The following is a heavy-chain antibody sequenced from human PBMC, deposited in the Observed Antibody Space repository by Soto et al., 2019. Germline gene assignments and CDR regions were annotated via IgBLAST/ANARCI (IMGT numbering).Heavy chain of an antibody. D-gene: IGHD6-13*01. V-gene: IGHV3-21*01. J-gene: IGHJ4*02. CDR3: AREPEGIAAALDY. CDR1: GFTFRTYG. Sequence: VESLRLSYGASGFTFRTYGMNWVRRAPGGGVEWVASISSSGSFIYYADSVKGRFTISRDDAAKSLYLQMNTLPAGDAAPYSCAREPEGIAAALDYWGRGTLVTVSS. CDR2: ISSSGSFI.